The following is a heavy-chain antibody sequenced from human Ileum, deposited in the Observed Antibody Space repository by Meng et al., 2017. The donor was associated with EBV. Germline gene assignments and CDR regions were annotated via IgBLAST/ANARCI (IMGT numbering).Heavy chain of an antibody. D-gene: IGHD4-17*01. V-gene: IGHV4-34*01. CDR1: GGSFSGYY. Sequence: QGCAGLLQPSEPCPTTCAVSGGSFSGYYWRRIRQPPGKWLEWIGEINHSGSTNYNPSLKSLVTISVDTSKNQFSLKLSSVTAADTAVYYCARGRGYGDYGSLYWGQGTLVTVSS. J-gene: IGHJ4*02. CDR2: INHSGST. CDR3: ARGRGYGDYGSLY.